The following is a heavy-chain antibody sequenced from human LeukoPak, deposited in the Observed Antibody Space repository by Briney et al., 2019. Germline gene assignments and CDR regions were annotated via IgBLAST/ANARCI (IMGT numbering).Heavy chain of an antibody. D-gene: IGHD6-13*01. J-gene: IGHJ4*02. CDR3: AKDPPHSSSWYYFDY. CDR2: ISGSGGST. V-gene: IGHV3-23*01. CDR1: GFTFSSYG. Sequence: QPGGTLRLSCAASGFTFSSYGMSWVRQAPGKGLEWVSAISGSGGSTYYADSVKGRFTISRDNSKNTLYLQMNSLRAEDTAVYYCAKDPPHSSSWYYFDYWGQGTLVTVSS.